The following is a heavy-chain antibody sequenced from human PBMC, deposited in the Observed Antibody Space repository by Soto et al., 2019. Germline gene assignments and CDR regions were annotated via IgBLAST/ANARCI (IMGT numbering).Heavy chain of an antibody. V-gene: IGHV3-72*01. CDR3: ARLYGDSSNFYYYYGMDV. J-gene: IGHJ6*02. Sequence: PGGSLRLSCAASGFTFSDHYMDWVRQAPGKGLEWVGRTRNKANSYTTEYAASVKGRFTISRDDSKNSLYLQMNSLKTEDTAVYYCARLYGDSSNFYYYYGMDVWGQGTTVTVS. CDR1: GFTFSDHY. D-gene: IGHD4-17*01. CDR2: TRNKANSYTT.